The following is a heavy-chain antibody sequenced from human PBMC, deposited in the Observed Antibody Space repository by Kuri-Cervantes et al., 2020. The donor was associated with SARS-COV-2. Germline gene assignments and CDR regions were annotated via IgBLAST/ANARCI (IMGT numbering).Heavy chain of an antibody. J-gene: IGHJ4*02. V-gene: IGHV4-34*01. CDR1: GGSFSGYY. CDR2: INHSGST. Sequence: SETLSLTCAVYGGSFSGYYWSWIRQPPGKGLEWIGEINHSGSTNYNPSLKSRVTISVDTSKNQFSLKLSSVTAADTAVYYCARDPGYNYGYDYWGQGILVTVSS. D-gene: IGHD5-18*01. CDR3: ARDPGYNYGYDY.